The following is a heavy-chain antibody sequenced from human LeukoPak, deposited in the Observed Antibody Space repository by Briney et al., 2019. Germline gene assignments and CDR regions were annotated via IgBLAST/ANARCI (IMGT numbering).Heavy chain of an antibody. J-gene: IGHJ4*02. CDR2: IYYSGST. CDR1: GGSISSSSYY. D-gene: IGHD6-19*01. CDR3: AREAGGIAVAGTVNYYFDY. Sequence: SETLSLTCTVSGGSISSSSYYWGWIRQPPGKGLEWIGSIYYSGSTYYNPSLKSRVTISVDTSKNRFSLKLSSVTAADTAVYYCAREAGGIAVAGTVNYYFDYWGQGTLVTVSS. V-gene: IGHV4-39*07.